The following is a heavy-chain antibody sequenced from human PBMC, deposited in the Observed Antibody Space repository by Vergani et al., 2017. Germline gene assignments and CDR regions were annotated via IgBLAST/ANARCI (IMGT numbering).Heavy chain of an antibody. J-gene: IGHJ4*02. CDR3: ARRDYDFWSGYYSPPDY. D-gene: IGHD3-3*01. V-gene: IGHV4-39*01. CDR1: GGSISSSSYY. Sequence: QLQLQESGPGLVKPSETLSLTCTVSGGSISSSSYYWGWIRQPPGKGLEWIGSIYYSGSTYYNPSLKSRVTISVDTSKNQFSLKLSSVTAAETAVYYCARRDYDFWSGYYSPPDYWGQGTLVTVSS. CDR2: IYYSGST.